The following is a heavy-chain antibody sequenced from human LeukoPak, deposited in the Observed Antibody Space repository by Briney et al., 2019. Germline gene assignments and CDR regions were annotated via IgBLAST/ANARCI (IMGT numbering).Heavy chain of an antibody. D-gene: IGHD6-13*01. V-gene: IGHV3-21*04. J-gene: IGHJ4*02. Sequence: GGSLRLSCAASGFTFSSYSMNWVRQAPGKGLEWVSCISSSSSYIYYADSVKGRFTISRDNAKNSLYLQMNSLRAEDTAVYYCAKASEYSSSWYGEGPFDYWGQGTLVTVSS. CDR1: GFTFSSYS. CDR3: AKASEYSSSWYGEGPFDY. CDR2: ISSSSSYI.